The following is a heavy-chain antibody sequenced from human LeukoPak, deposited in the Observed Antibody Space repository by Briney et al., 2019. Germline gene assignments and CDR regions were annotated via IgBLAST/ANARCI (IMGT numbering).Heavy chain of an antibody. CDR3: ARGGGGVVVKYNWFDP. CDR1: GFTFPTNP. CDR2: VSHVGSNQ. V-gene: IGHV3-30-3*01. Sequence: GRSLRLSCASSGFTFPTNPMHWVGPPPGKGLEWVAVVSHVGSNQNYADSVRGRFTIPRDNYKNKVYLQMNSLRTEDTAVYLCARGGGGVVVKYNWFDPGGEGTLVTVSS. J-gene: IGHJ5*02. D-gene: IGHD2-21*01.